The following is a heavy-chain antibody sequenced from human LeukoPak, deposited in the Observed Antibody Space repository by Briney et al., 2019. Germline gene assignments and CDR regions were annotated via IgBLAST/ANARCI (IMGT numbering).Heavy chain of an antibody. V-gene: IGHV4-34*01. D-gene: IGHD6-19*01. CDR3: AREQRIAVPEEVY. CDR2: INHSGST. J-gene: IGHJ4*02. CDR1: GGSFSGYY. Sequence: SETLSLTCAVYGGSFSGYYWSWIRQPPGKGLEWIGEINHSGSTNYNPYLKSRVTISVDTSKNQFSLKLSSVTAADTAVYYCAREQRIAVPEEVYWGQGTLVTVFS.